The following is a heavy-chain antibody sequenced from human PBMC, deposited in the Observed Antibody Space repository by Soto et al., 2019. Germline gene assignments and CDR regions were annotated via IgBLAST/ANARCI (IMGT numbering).Heavy chain of an antibody. CDR2: ISSSGSTI. V-gene: IGHV3-11*01. Sequence: GSLRLSCAASGFTFSDYYMSWIRQAPGKGLEWVSYISSSGSTIYYADSVKGRFTISRDNAKNSLYLQMNSLRAEDTAVYYCARVYSSSWYIPPHLDYWGQGTLVTVS. D-gene: IGHD6-13*01. J-gene: IGHJ4*02. CDR3: ARVYSSSWYIPPHLDY. CDR1: GFTFSDYY.